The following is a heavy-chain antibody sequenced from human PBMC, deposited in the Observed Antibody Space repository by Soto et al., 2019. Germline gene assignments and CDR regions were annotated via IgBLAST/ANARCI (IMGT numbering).Heavy chain of an antibody. Sequence: QVQLQESGPGLVKPSETLSLTCTVSGGSISSYYWSWIRQPPGKGLEWIGYIYYSGSTNYNPSLKSRVTISVDTSKTQFSLKLSSVTAADTAVYYCARSRYSGYDSVDYWGQGTLVTVSS. V-gene: IGHV4-59*01. CDR2: IYYSGST. CDR1: GGSISSYY. J-gene: IGHJ4*02. D-gene: IGHD5-12*01. CDR3: ARSRYSGYDSVDY.